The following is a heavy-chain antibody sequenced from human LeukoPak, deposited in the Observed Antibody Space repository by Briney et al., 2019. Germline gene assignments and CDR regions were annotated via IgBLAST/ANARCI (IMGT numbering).Heavy chain of an antibody. CDR3: VRGGPFTGTISTPRASDY. V-gene: IGHV3-66*01. Sequence: PGGSLRLSCAASGFTVTSTYMSWVRQAPGKGLEWVSVIYSGGTPYYADSVKGRLTISRDTYKNTVYLQMNSLRAEDTAVYHCVRGGPFTGTISTPRASDYWGQGLLVTVSS. CDR1: GFTVTSTY. CDR2: IYSGGTP. D-gene: IGHD1-7*01. J-gene: IGHJ4*02.